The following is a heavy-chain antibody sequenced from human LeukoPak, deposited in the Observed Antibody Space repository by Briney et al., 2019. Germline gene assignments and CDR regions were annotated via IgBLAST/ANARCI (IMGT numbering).Heavy chain of an antibody. CDR1: GFTFSSYS. Sequence: GGSLRLSCAASGFTFSSYSMNWVRQAPGKGLEWVSSISSSSSYIYYVDSVKGRFTISRDNAKNSLYLQMNSLRAEDTAIYYCARDQGGYCSGGSCYYYYGMDVWGQGTTVTVSS. J-gene: IGHJ6*02. V-gene: IGHV3-21*01. CDR2: ISSSSSYI. D-gene: IGHD2-15*01. CDR3: ARDQGGYCSGGSCYYYYGMDV.